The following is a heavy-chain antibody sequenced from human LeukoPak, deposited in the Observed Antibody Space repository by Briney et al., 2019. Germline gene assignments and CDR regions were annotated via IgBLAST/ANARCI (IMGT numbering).Heavy chain of an antibody. J-gene: IGHJ6*02. Sequence: PSETLSLTCTVSGGSISSGGYYWSWIRQHPGKGLEWIGYIYYSGSTYYNPSLKSRATISVDTSKNQFSLKLSSVTAADTAVYYCAREPTVMGMDVWGQGTTVTVS. D-gene: IGHD4-11*01. V-gene: IGHV4-31*03. CDR3: AREPTVMGMDV. CDR1: GGSISSGGYY. CDR2: IYYSGST.